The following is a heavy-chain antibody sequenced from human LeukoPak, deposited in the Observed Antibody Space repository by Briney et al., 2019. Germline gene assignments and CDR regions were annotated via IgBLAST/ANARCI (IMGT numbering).Heavy chain of an antibody. CDR1: GASISNSDIY. V-gene: IGHV4-39*07. CDR2: LYDGGRP. J-gene: IGHJ5*02. Sequence: SETLSLTCTVSGASISNSDIYWGWIRQPPGKGLEWIGTLYDGGRPLYNASLTSRFSMSVETSKNQFSLRLSSVTAADTAVYYCARVSDCSGSSCCSRWFDPWGQGTLITVSS. CDR3: ARVSDCSGSSCCSRWFDP. D-gene: IGHD2-15*01.